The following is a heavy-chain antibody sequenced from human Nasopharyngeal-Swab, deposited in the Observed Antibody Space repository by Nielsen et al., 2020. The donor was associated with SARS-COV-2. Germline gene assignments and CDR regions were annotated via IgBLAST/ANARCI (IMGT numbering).Heavy chain of an antibody. CDR2: ISYDGSNK. CDR1: GFTFSSYG. D-gene: IGHD5-24*01. J-gene: IGHJ4*02. Sequence: GSLRLTCAASGFTFSSYGMHWVRQAPGKGLEWVAVISYDGSNKYYADSVKGRFTISRDNSKNTLYLQMNSPRAEDTAVYYCARDRGDGYNLYYFDYWGQGTLVTVSS. CDR3: ARDRGDGYNLYYFDY. V-gene: IGHV3-30*03.